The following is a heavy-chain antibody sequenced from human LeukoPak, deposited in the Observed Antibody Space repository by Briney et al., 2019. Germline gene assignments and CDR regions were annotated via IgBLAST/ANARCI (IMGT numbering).Heavy chain of an antibody. CDR1: GFTFSSYS. V-gene: IGHV3-48*02. J-gene: IGHJ4*02. CDR3: VRDHAYSFDC. CDR2: ISGRGDVM. D-gene: IGHD4-11*01. Sequence: GGSLRLSCAASGFTFSSYSMNWVRQAPGKGLEWISYISGRGDVMYYADSVRGRFTISRDNAENSLYLQMNSLRDEDTPVFYCVRDHAYSFDCWGQGTLVTVSS.